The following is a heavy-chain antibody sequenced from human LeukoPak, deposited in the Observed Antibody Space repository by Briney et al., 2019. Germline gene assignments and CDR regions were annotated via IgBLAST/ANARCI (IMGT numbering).Heavy chain of an antibody. D-gene: IGHD2-2*01. CDR1: GYSISSGYY. CDR2: IYHSGST. J-gene: IGHJ5*02. Sequence: PSETLSLTCTVSGYSISSGYYWGWIRQPPGKGLEWIGSIYHSGSTNYNPSLKSRVTISVDTSKNQFSLKLSSVTAADTAVYYCARRLGYCSSTSCYGGWFDPWGQGTLVTVSS. V-gene: IGHV4-38-2*02. CDR3: ARRLGYCSSTSCYGGWFDP.